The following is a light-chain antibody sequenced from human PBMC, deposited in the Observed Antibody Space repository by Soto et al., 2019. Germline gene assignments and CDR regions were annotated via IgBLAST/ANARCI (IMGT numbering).Light chain of an antibody. CDR3: QQYNSYSLT. V-gene: IGKV1-5*01. Sequence: DIQMTQSPSTLSASVGDRVTITCRASQSISSWLAWYQQQPGKAPKLLIYDASSLERGVPSRFSGSGSGTEFTLTISSLQPDDFATYYCQQYNSYSLTFGGGTKVEIK. CDR2: DAS. CDR1: QSISSW. J-gene: IGKJ4*01.